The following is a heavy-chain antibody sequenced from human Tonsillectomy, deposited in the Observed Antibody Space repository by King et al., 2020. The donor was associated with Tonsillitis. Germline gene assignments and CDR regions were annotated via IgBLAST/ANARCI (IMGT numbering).Heavy chain of an antibody. CDR3: AKDRGRSQSRLYSSSGGEIDY. J-gene: IGHJ4*02. D-gene: IGHD6-13*01. V-gene: IGHV3-30*18. CDR2: ISYDGSNK. Sequence: VQLVESGGGVVQPGRSLRLSCAASGFTFSSYGMHWVRQAPGKGLEWVAVISYDGSNKYYADSVKGRFTISRDNSKNTLYLQMNSLRAEDTAVYYCAKDRGRSQSRLYSSSGGEIDYWGQGTLVTVSS. CDR1: GFTFSSYG.